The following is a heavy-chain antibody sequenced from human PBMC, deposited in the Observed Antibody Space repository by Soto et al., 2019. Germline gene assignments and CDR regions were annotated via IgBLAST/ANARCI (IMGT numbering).Heavy chain of an antibody. CDR2: IIPILGIA. Sequence: GASVKVSCKASGGTFSSYTISWVRQAPGQGLEWMGRIIPILGIANYAQKFKGRVTITADKSTSTAYMELSSLSSEDTAVYYCARHAVLDYWGQGAQVTVSS. CDR1: GGTFSSYT. V-gene: IGHV1-69*02. J-gene: IGHJ4*02. D-gene: IGHD2-8*01. CDR3: ARHAVLDY.